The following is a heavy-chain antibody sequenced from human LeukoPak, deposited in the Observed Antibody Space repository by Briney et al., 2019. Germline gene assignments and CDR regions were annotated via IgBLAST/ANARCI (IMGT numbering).Heavy chain of an antibody. CDR1: GFTFSSYG. Sequence: QAGRSLRLSCAASGFTFSSYGMHWVRQAPGKGLEWVAVISYDGSNKYYADSVKGRFTISRDNSKNTLYLQMNSLRAEDTAVYYCAKVEGWLFSEYYFDYWGQGTLVTVSS. J-gene: IGHJ4*02. V-gene: IGHV3-30*18. D-gene: IGHD3-22*01. CDR3: AKVEGWLFSEYYFDY. CDR2: ISYDGSNK.